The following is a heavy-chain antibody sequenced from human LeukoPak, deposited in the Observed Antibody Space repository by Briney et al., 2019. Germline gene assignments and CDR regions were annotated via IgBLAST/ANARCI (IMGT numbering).Heavy chain of an antibody. Sequence: SETLSLTCTVSSYSISSGYYWGWIRQPPGKGLEWIGSIHHSGSTYYNPSLKSRVTISVDTSKNLFSLNMSSVTAADTAVYYCARLIYCSGGNCNLGYFDYWGQGTLVTASS. CDR1: SYSISSGYY. CDR2: IHHSGST. D-gene: IGHD2-15*01. V-gene: IGHV4-38-2*02. J-gene: IGHJ4*02. CDR3: ARLIYCSGGNCNLGYFDY.